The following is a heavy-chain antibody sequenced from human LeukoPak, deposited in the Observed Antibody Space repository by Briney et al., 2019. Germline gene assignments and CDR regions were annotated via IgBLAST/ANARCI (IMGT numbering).Heavy chain of an antibody. CDR3: ASGYYYGSGSYYNIDY. J-gene: IGHJ4*02. Sequence: PSETLSLTCTVSGGSISSSSYYWGWIRQPPGKGPEWIGSIYYSGSTYYNPSLKSRVTISVDTSKNQFSLKLSSVTAADTAVYYCASGYYYGSGSYYNIDYWGQGTLVTVSS. V-gene: IGHV4-39*07. CDR2: IYYSGST. CDR1: GGSISSSSYY. D-gene: IGHD3-10*01.